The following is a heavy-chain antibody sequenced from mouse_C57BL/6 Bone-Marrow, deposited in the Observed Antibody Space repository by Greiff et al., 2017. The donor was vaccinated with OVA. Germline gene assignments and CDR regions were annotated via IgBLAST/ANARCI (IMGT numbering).Heavy chain of an antibody. CDR2: INPSSGYT. CDR1: GYTFTSYW. J-gene: IGHJ2*01. CDR3: AGYWWKGYYFDY. Sequence: VMLVESGAELVKPGASVKLSCKASGYTFTSYWMHWVKQRPGQGLEWIGYINPSSGYTKYNQKFKDKATLTADKSSSTAYMQLSSLTYEDSAVYYCAGYWWKGYYFDYWGQGTTLTVSS. D-gene: IGHD1-1*02. V-gene: IGHV1-7*01.